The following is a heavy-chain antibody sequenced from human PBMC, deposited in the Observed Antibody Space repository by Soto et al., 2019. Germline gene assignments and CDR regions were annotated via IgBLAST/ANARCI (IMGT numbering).Heavy chain of an antibody. Sequence: KTSETLSLTCAVYGGSFSGYYWSWIRQPPGKGLEWIGEINHSGSTNYNPSLKSRVTISVDTSKNQFSLKLSSVTAAGTAVYYCARPTNYGSGSSNWFDPWGQGTLVTVSS. J-gene: IGHJ5*02. CDR2: INHSGST. CDR1: GGSFSGYY. D-gene: IGHD3-10*01. CDR3: ARPTNYGSGSSNWFDP. V-gene: IGHV4-34*01.